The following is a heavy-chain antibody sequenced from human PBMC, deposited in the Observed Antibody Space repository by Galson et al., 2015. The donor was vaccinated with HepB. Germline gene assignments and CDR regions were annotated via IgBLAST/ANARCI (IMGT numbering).Heavy chain of an antibody. CDR3: ARGRHGGSAYSGDIFDM. CDR1: GGTFSNYG. J-gene: IGHJ3*02. D-gene: IGHD1-26*01. V-gene: IGHV1-69*04. Sequence: SCKASGGTFSNYGITWVRQAPGQGLEWIGRVIPVLGIENYAQKFQGRVTISVDKSTSIAYMELSSLRSEDTAIFYCARGRHGGSAYSGDIFDMWGQGTTVTVSS. CDR2: VIPVLGIE.